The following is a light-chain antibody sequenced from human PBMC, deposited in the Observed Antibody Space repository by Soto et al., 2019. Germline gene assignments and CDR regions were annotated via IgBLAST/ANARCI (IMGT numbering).Light chain of an antibody. CDR3: SSYTTSSSYV. CDR1: SSDVGGYDY. Sequence: ALTQPASVSGSPGQSITMSCTGTSSDVGGYDYVSWYQQHPGEVPKLIIFEVSSRPAWISNRFSASKSGNTASLTISGLQAEDEADYYCSSYTTSSSYVFGTGTKVTVL. CDR2: EVS. V-gene: IGLV2-14*01. J-gene: IGLJ1*01.